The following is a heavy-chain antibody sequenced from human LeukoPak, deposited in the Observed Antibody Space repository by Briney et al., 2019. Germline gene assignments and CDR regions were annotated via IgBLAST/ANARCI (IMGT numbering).Heavy chain of an antibody. CDR2: ISSSSSYI. Sequence: GGSLRPSCAASGFTFSSYSMNWVRQAPGMGLEWVSSISSSSSYIYYADSVKGRFTISRDNAKNSLYLQMNSLRAEDTAVYYCARDRRYCSSTSCYQGNWFDPWGQGTLVTVSS. CDR1: GFTFSSYS. CDR3: ARDRRYCSSTSCYQGNWFDP. V-gene: IGHV3-21*01. D-gene: IGHD2-2*01. J-gene: IGHJ5*02.